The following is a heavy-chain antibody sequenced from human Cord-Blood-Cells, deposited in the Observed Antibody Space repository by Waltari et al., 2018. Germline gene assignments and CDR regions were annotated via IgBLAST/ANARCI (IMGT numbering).Heavy chain of an antibody. CDR1: GGSIRSSSYY. Sequence: QLQLQQSGPGLVKPSETLSLTCTVSGGSIRSSSYYWGWIRQPPGKGLEWIGSIYYSASTYYNPSLKSRVTISLDTPKNQFSLKLSAVTAADTAVYYCASSFGSGSYCWYFDLWGRGTLVTVSS. CDR3: ASSFGSGSYCWYFDL. V-gene: IGHV4-39*01. CDR2: IYYSAST. D-gene: IGHD3-10*01. J-gene: IGHJ2*01.